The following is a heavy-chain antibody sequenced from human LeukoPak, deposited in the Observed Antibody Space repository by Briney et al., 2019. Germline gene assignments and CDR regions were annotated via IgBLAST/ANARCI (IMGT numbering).Heavy chain of an antibody. V-gene: IGHV3-64D*06. CDR2: ISSNGGST. D-gene: IGHD3-22*01. Sequence: GGSLRLSCSASGFTFSSYAMHWVRQAPGKGLEYVSAISSNGGSTYYADSVKGRFTISRDNSKNTLYLQMSSLRAEDTAVYYCVKDPGDYYDSSGYYWENYFDYRGQGTLVTVSS. J-gene: IGHJ4*02. CDR3: VKDPGDYYDSSGYYWENYFDY. CDR1: GFTFSSYA.